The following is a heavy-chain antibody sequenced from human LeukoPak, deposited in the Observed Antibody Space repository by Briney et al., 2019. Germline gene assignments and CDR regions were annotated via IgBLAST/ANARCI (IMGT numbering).Heavy chain of an antibody. Sequence: GGSLRLSXAASGFTFSSYAMSWVRQAPWKGLEWVSAISGSGGSTYYADSVKGRFTISRDNSKNTLYLQMNSLRAEDTAVYYCAKGPYYYGSGSYTDYWGQGTLVTVSS. CDR1: GFTFSSYA. D-gene: IGHD3-10*01. J-gene: IGHJ4*02. CDR3: AKGPYYYGSGSYTDY. CDR2: ISGSGGST. V-gene: IGHV3-23*01.